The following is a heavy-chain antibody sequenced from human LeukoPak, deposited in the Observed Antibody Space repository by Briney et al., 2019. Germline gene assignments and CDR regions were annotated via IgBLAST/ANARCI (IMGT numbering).Heavy chain of an antibody. CDR3: ARRSSGWLDY. CDR1: GGSFSGYY. CDR2: INHSGST. Sequence: SETLSLTCAVYGGSFSGYYWSWIRQPPGKGLEWIGEINHSGSTNYNPSLKSRVTISVDRSKNHFSLRLSSVTAADTAVYYCARRSSGWLDYWGQGILVTVSS. J-gene: IGHJ4*02. V-gene: IGHV4-34*01. D-gene: IGHD6-19*01.